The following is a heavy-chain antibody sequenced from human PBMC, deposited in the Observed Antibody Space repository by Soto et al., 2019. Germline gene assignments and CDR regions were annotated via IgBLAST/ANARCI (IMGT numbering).Heavy chain of an antibody. Sequence: PGESLKISCKGSGYSFTSYWIGWVRQMPGKGLEWMGIIYPGDSDTRYSPSFQGQVTISADKSISTAYLQWSSLKASDTAMYYCARTAAAGKYYDGTDVWGQGTTVTVSS. J-gene: IGHJ6*02. D-gene: IGHD6-13*01. CDR2: IYPGDSDT. V-gene: IGHV5-51*01. CDR1: GYSFTSYW. CDR3: ARTAAAGKYYDGTDV.